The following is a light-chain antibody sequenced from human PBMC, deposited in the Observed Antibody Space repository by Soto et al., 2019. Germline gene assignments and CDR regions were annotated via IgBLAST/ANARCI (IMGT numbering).Light chain of an antibody. J-gene: IGKJ1*01. CDR2: GAS. CDR3: QQFDRSLPSWT. V-gene: IGKV3-20*01. CDR1: QSVSSNY. Sequence: ETVLTQSPGTLYLSPGERATLSCRASQSVSSNYLAWYQHIPGQAPRLLIYGASTRATGIPDRFSGSGSGTDFTLTISRLEPEDFAVYYCQQFDRSLPSWTFGQGTKVE.